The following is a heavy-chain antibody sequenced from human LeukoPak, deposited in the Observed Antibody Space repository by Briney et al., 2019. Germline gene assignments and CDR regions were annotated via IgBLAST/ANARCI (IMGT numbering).Heavy chain of an antibody. J-gene: IGHJ3*02. Sequence: GGSLRLSCVASGFTFNNYGMSWVRQAPGKGLEWVSVVYTGGSTYSADSVKGRFTISRDNSKNTLYLQMNSLRAEDTAVYYCARGGSGWDTDAFDIWGQGTMVTVSS. CDR1: GFTFNNYG. V-gene: IGHV3-53*01. D-gene: IGHD6-19*01. CDR3: ARGGSGWDTDAFDI. CDR2: VYTGGST.